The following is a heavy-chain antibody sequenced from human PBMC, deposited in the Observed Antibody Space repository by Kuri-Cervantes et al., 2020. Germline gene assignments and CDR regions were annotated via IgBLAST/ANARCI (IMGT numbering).Heavy chain of an antibody. CDR1: GYTFTSYA. CDR2: INAGNGNT. D-gene: IGHD4-23*01. V-gene: IGHV1-3*01. Sequence: ASVKVSCKASGYTFTSYAMHWVRQAPGQRLEWMGWINAGNGNTKYSQKFQGRVTITRDTSASTAYMELSSLRSEDTAVYYCARDPVGNNWFDPWGQGTLVTVSS. J-gene: IGHJ5*02. CDR3: ARDPVGNNWFDP.